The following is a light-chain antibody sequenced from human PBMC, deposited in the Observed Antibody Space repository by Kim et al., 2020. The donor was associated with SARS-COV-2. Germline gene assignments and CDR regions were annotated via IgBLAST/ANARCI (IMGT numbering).Light chain of an antibody. CDR2: DVS. CDR3: SSYTSSSTF. J-gene: IGLJ1*01. Sequence: QSALTQPASVSGSPGQSITISCTGTSSDVGGHNYVSWYQQHPGKAPKLMIYDVSKRPSGVSNRFSGSKSGNTASLTISGLQAEDEADYYCSSYTSSSTFFGTGTKVTVL. CDR1: SSDVGGHNY. V-gene: IGLV2-14*01.